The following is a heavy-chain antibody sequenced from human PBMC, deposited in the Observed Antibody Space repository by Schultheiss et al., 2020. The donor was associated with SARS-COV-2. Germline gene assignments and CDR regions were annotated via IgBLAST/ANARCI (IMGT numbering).Heavy chain of an antibody. J-gene: IGHJ4*02. CDR2: ISGSGGST. D-gene: IGHD2-15*01. V-gene: IGHV3-23*01. CDR1: GFTFSSYA. Sequence: GGSLRLSCAASGFTFSSYAMSWVRQAPGKGLEWVSAISGSGGSTYYADSVKGRFTISRDNSKNTLYLQMNSLRAEDTAEYYCVKEGCSGGTCYSYEHWGQGTLVTVSS. CDR3: VKEGCSGGTCYSYEH.